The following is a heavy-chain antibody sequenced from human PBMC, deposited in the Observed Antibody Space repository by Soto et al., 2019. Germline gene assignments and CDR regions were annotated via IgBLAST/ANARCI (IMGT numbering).Heavy chain of an antibody. J-gene: IGHJ4*02. D-gene: IGHD4-4*01. V-gene: IGHV4-30-2*01. CDR1: GGSISSYS. Sequence: SETLSLTCTVSGGSISSYSWSWIRQPPGKGLEWIGYIYHSGSTYCNPSLKSRVTISVDRSKNQFSLNLSSVTAADTAVYYCARGMTTVTTYDYWGQGTLVTVSS. CDR3: ARGMTTVTTYDY. CDR2: IYHSGST.